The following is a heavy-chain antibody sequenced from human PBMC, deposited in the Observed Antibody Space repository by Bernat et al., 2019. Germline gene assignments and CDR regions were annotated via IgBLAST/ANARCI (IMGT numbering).Heavy chain of an antibody. CDR2: IKYDGSDK. D-gene: IGHD6-19*01. V-gene: IGHV3-7*03. CDR1: GFSFSNYW. Sequence: EVQLVESGGGLVQPGGSLRLSCAASGFSFSNYWMMWVRQAPGKGLEWVAHIKYDGSDKYHVDSVKGRFTISKDNAKNSLYLQMNSLRAEDTAVYYCASTYHSDSGWYGGGRNYWGQGTLVTVSS. CDR3: ASTYHSDSGWYGGGRNY. J-gene: IGHJ4*02.